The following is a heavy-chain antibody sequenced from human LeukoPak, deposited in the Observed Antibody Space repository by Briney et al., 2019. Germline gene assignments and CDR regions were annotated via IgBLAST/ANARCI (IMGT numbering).Heavy chain of an antibody. CDR1: GFTFDDYG. CDR2: INWNGGST. CDR3: ARRYYDSSGYYFDY. D-gene: IGHD3-22*01. Sequence: PGGSLRLSCAASGFTFDDYGMSWVRQAPGKGLEWVSGINWNGGSTGYADSVKGRFTISRDNAKNSLYLQTNSLRAEDTALYYCARRYYDSSGYYFDYWGQGTLVTVSS. V-gene: IGHV3-20*04. J-gene: IGHJ4*02.